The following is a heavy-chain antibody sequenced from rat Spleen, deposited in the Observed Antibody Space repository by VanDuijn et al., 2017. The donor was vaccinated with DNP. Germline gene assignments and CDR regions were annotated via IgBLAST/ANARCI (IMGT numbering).Heavy chain of an antibody. CDR1: GFTFSDYY. V-gene: IGHV5-7*01. J-gene: IGHJ2*01. CDR3: ARWNSGHFDY. D-gene: IGHD4-3*01. CDR2: ISYDGGSA. Sequence: EVQLVESGGGLVQPGRSLKLSCAASGFTFSDYYMAWVRQAPTEGLECVAYISYDGGSAYYGDSVKGRFTISRDNAKSTLYLQMDSLRSEDTATYYCARWNSGHFDYWGQGVMVTVSS.